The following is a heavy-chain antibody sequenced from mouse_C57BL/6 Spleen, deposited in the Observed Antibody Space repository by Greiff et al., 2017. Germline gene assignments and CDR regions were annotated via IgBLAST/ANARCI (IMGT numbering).Heavy chain of an antibody. Sequence: QVQLQQPGAELVKPGASVKMSCKASGYTFTSYWITWVKQRPGQGLEWIGDIDPGSGSTNYNEKFKGKATLTVDTSSSTAYMQLSSLTSEDSAVYYCARKDDGSSYWYFDVWGTGTTVTVSS. V-gene: IGHV1-55*01. D-gene: IGHD1-3*01. J-gene: IGHJ1*03. CDR3: ARKDDGSSYWYFDV. CDR1: GYTFTSYW. CDR2: IDPGSGST.